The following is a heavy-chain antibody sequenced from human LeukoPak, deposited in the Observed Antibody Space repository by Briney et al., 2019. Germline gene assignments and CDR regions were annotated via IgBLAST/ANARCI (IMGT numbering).Heavy chain of an antibody. Sequence: GASVKVSCKVSGYTLIEISMHWVRQSPGKGLDWMEGFDPGEGETIYAQKFQGRVTMTEDTSTDTAYMELSSLTSDDTAVYYCATGNYSYGYNYFGSWGQGTLVTVSS. CDR1: GYTLIEIS. CDR3: ATGNYSYGYNYFGS. V-gene: IGHV1-24*01. D-gene: IGHD5-18*01. CDR2: FDPGEGET. J-gene: IGHJ4*02.